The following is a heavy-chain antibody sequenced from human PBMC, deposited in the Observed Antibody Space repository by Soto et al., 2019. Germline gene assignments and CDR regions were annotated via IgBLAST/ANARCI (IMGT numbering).Heavy chain of an antibody. CDR1: GDSISSYY. D-gene: IGHD6-13*01. V-gene: IGHV4-59*01. CDR2: IYYSGST. CDR3: ARALGSSSWYHYYYGMDV. J-gene: IGHJ6*02. Sequence: SETLSLTCTVSGDSISSYYWSWIRQPPGKGLEWIGYIYYSGSTNYNPSLKSRVSISVDMSKNQFSLKLSSVTAADTAVYYCARALGSSSWYHYYYGMDVWGQGTTVTVSS.